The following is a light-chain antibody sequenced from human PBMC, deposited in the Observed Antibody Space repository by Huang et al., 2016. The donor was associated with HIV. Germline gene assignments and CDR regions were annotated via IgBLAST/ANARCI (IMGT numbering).Light chain of an antibody. CDR3: HQYYSTPLT. V-gene: IGKV1-NL1*01. Sequence: DIQMTQSPSSLSASVGDRVTITCRASQGITSSLAWSQQKPGKAPKLLLYAASRLEIGVPSRFSGSESGTDYTLTISGLQPDDFATYYCHQYYSTPLTFGQGTKVEIK. CDR1: QGITSS. J-gene: IGKJ1*01. CDR2: AAS.